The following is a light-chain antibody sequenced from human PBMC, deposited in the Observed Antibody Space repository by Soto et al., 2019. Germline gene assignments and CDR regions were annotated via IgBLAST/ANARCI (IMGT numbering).Light chain of an antibody. J-gene: IGKJ2*01. CDR1: QSVSSRY. CDR3: QQYGGSPLYT. Sequence: EIVLTQSPGTLSLSPGERATLSCRASQSVSSRYLAWYQQKPDQAPRLLIYAASSRATGTPDRFSGSGSGTDFTLTINRLEPEDFALYYCQQYGGSPLYTFGQGTKLEIK. V-gene: IGKV3-20*01. CDR2: AAS.